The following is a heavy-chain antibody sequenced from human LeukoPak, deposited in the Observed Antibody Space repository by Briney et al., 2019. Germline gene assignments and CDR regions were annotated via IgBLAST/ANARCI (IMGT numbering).Heavy chain of an antibody. V-gene: IGHV3-33*08. Sequence: GGSLRLSCAASGFTFSNAWMSWVRQAPGKGLEWVALMWYDGSNNYYADSVKGRFTISRDNSKNTLYLQMSGLRAEDTAVYYCARGGFTYYDFWSAYYTADYWGQGTLVTVSS. CDR2: MWYDGSNN. J-gene: IGHJ4*02. D-gene: IGHD3-3*01. CDR1: GFTFSNAW. CDR3: ARGGFTYYDFWSAYYTADY.